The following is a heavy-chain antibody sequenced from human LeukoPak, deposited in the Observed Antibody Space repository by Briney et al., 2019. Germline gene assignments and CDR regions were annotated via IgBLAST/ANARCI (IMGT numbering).Heavy chain of an antibody. V-gene: IGHV4-59*01. Sequence: PSETLSLTCTVAGGSISSYYWSWIRQPPGKGLEWIGCIYYSGSTNHNPSLKSRVTISADTSKNQFSLKLSSVTSADTAVYYCARVLTIFGVVTSDFDLWGRGTLVTVSS. CDR2: IYYSGST. CDR3: ARVLTIFGVVTSDFDL. J-gene: IGHJ2*01. CDR1: GGSISSYY. D-gene: IGHD3-3*01.